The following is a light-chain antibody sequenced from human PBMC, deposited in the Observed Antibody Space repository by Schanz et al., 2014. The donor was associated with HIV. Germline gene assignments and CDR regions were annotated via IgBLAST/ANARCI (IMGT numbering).Light chain of an antibody. CDR2: EVT. CDR1: SSDVGGYNY. CDR3: SSYAGSNNLVV. Sequence: QSALTQPPSASGSPGQSVIISCTGTSSDVGGYNYVSWYQQHPGKAPKLMIYEVTKRPSGVPDRFSGSKSGNTASLTVSGLQAEDEGDYYCSSYAGSNNLVVFGGGTQLTVL. J-gene: IGLJ2*01. V-gene: IGLV2-8*01.